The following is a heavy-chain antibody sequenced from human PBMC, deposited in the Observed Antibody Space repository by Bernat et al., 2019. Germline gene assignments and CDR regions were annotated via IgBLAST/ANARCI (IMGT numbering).Heavy chain of an antibody. V-gene: IGHV3-30*01. CDR3: ARDGRAYSSAWVYYYYYMDV. J-gene: IGHJ6*03. CDR2: VSYDGSHK. D-gene: IGHD6-19*01. CDR1: GFTFSNSA. Sequence: QVQLVESGGGVVQPGRSLRLSCAASGFTFSNSALHWVRQAPGKGLEWVAVVSYDGSHKYYPDSVKGRLTISRDNSKNTLYLQMDSLRPEDTAVYYCARDGRAYSSAWVYYYYYMDVWGKGTTVTVSS.